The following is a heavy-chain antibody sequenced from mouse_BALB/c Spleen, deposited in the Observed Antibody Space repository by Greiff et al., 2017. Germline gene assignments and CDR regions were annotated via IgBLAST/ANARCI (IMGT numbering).Heavy chain of an antibody. Sequence: EVQLVESGPGLVKPSQSLSLTCTVTGYSITSDYAWNWIRQFPGNKLEWMGYISYSGSTSYNPSLKSRISITRDTSKNQFFLQLNSVTTEDTATYYCASHRFYFDYWGQGTTLTVSS. CDR1: GYSITSDYA. J-gene: IGHJ2*01. V-gene: IGHV3-2*02. CDR2: ISYSGST. CDR3: ASHRFYFDY.